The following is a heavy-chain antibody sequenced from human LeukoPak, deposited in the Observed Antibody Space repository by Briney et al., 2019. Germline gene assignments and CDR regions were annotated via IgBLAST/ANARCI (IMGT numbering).Heavy chain of an antibody. CDR1: GGSISSYY. CDR2: IYYSGST. V-gene: IGHV4-59*01. Sequence: SETLSLTCTVSGGSISSYYWSWIRQPPGKGLEWIGYIYYSGSTNYNPSLKSRVTISVNTSKNQFSLKLSSVTAADTAVYYCARGSSGYDYVYWGQGTLVTVSS. CDR3: ARGSSGYDYVY. D-gene: IGHD5-12*01. J-gene: IGHJ4*02.